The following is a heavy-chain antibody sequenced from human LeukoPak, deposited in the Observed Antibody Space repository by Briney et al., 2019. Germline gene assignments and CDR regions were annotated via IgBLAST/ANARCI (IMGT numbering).Heavy chain of an antibody. Sequence: SETLSLTCTVSGGSISSSNFYWGWIRQPPGKGLEWIGSIYYSGSTYYNPSLKSRVTISVDTSKNQFSLKLSSVTAADTAVYYCARGGSGWNYYYYYMDVWGKGTTVTISS. D-gene: IGHD6-19*01. V-gene: IGHV4-39*07. CDR3: ARGGSGWNYYYYYMDV. CDR2: IYYSGST. CDR1: GGSISSSNFY. J-gene: IGHJ6*03.